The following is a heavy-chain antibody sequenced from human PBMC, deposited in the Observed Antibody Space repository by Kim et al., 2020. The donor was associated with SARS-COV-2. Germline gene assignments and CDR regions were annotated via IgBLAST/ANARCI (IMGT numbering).Heavy chain of an antibody. CDR1: GFSFNNYG. Sequence: GGSLRLSCVASGFSFNNYGGAWVRQAPGKGLERVSGIGVGGSTSHADAVKGRVSMSRDTSKTTLFLQMNSLGADDSAVYYCARYRGGSTPYDHWGRGTLVSVSS. CDR3: ARYRGGSTPYDH. CDR2: IGVGGST. V-gene: IGHV3-23*01. D-gene: IGHD3-16*01. J-gene: IGHJ4*02.